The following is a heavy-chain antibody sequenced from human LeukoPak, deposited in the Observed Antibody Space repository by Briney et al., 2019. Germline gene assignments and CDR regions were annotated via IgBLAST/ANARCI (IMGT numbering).Heavy chain of an antibody. CDR1: GGTFSSYA. D-gene: IGHD5-18*01. V-gene: IGHV1-69*04. Sequence: GASVKVSCKASGGTFSSYAISWVRQAPGQGLEWMGRIIPILGIANYAQKLQGRVTITADKSTSTAYMELSSLRSEDTAVYYCARMGGAMVKDYWGQGTLVTVSS. CDR2: IIPILGIA. J-gene: IGHJ4*02. CDR3: ARMGGAMVKDY.